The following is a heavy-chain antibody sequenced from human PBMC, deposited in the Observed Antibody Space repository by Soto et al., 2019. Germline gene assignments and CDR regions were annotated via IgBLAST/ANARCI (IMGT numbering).Heavy chain of an antibody. CDR2: ISDSGDST. J-gene: IGHJ4*02. Sequence: GGSLRLSCAASGFTFSSFAMSWVRQAPGKGLEWVSVISDSGDSTYYADSVRGRFTISRDTSRSTLYLQMNRLRGDDTAIYYCAKAISDYYAPPDYWGQGTQVTVSS. CDR3: AKAISDYYAPPDY. D-gene: IGHD3-22*01. V-gene: IGHV3-23*01. CDR1: GFTFSSFA.